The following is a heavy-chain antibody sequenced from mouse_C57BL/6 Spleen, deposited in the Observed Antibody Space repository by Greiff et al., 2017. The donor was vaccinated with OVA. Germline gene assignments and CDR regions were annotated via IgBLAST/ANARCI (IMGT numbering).Heavy chain of an antibody. CDR2: INPNNGGT. J-gene: IGHJ2*01. Sequence: EVQLQQSGPELVKPGASVKISCKASGFTFTDYYMNWVKQSPGQSLEWIGDINPNNGGTSYNQKFKGKATLTVDKSSSTAYMELRSLTSEDSAVYYCARESFDYWGQGTTLTVSS. CDR1: GFTFTDYY. V-gene: IGHV1-26*01. CDR3: ARESFDY.